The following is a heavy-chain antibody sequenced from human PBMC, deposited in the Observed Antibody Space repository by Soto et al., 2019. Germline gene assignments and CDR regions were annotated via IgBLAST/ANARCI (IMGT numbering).Heavy chain of an antibody. J-gene: IGHJ4*02. CDR3: SDWRAGGPVNLDH. CDR2: IDVLNGA. V-gene: IGHV3-23*05. D-gene: IGHD2-15*01. Sequence: GGSLRLSCVVSGLSLSQYAMAWVRQAPGKGLECISTIDVLNGAWYSDSVRGRLAISRDVSRNTVYLQMGSLRVEDTAIYFCSDWRAGGPVNLDHWGPGTVVTGSS. CDR1: GLSLSQYA.